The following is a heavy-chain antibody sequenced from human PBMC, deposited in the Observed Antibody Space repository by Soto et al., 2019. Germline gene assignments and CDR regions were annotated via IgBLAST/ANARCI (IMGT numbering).Heavy chain of an antibody. CDR1: GFTFSGNA. CDR2: ISGSTGNT. CDR3: AKGGQISY. J-gene: IGHJ4*02. D-gene: IGHD3-16*01. V-gene: IGHV3-23*01. Sequence: EVHLLESGGGSVQPGGALRLSPAASGFTFSGNAMTWVRQAPGGGVGRVSAISGSTGNTYYADSVKGRFTIYRDNSQGALFLEMRRLRVEDTAVYYCAKGGQISYWGQGTLVTVSS.